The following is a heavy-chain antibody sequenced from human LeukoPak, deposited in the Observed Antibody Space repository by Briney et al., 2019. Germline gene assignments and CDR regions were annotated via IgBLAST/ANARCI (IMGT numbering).Heavy chain of an antibody. CDR3: ARQRRGGYSFHFDY. J-gene: IGHJ4*02. CDR1: GGSISSSSYY. D-gene: IGHD4-11*01. CDR2: IYYSGST. V-gene: IGHV4-39*01. Sequence: SSETLSLTCTVSGGSISSSSYYWGWIRQPPGKGLEWIGSIYYSGSTYYNPSLKSRVTISVDTSKNQFSLKLSSVTAADTAVYYCARQRRGGYSFHFDYWGQGTLVTVSP.